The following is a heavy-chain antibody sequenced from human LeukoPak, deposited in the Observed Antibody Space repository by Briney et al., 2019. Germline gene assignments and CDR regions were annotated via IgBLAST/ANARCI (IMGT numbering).Heavy chain of an antibody. D-gene: IGHD6-13*01. Sequence: PSETLSLTCAVYGGSFSAYYWSWIRQPAGKGLEWIGRIYTSGSTNYNPSLKSRVTISVDTSKNQFSLKLSSVTAADTAVYYCARVTIAAAGYYYMDVWGKGTTVTVSS. J-gene: IGHJ6*03. CDR3: ARVTIAAAGYYYMDV. V-gene: IGHV4-59*10. CDR2: IYTSGST. CDR1: GGSFSAYY.